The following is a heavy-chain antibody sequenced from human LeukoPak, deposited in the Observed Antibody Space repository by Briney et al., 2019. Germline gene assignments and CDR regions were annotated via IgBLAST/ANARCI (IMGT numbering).Heavy chain of an antibody. CDR2: IDHSGST. CDR1: GYSISSGYY. D-gene: IGHD6-13*01. Sequence: PSETLSLTCTVSGYSISSGYYWGWIRQPPGKGLEWTGSIDHSGSTNYNPSLKSRVTISVDTSKNQFSLKLISVTAADTAVYYCARFYSRFYYYYMDVWDKGTTVTVSS. CDR3: ARFYSRFYYYYMDV. V-gene: IGHV4-38-2*02. J-gene: IGHJ6*03.